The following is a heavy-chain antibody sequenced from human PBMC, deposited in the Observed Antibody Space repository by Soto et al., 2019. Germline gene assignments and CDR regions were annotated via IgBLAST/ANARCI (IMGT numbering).Heavy chain of an antibody. J-gene: IGHJ6*03. Sequence: QVQLVQSGAEVKKPGSSVKVSCKASGGTFSSYSITWVRQAPGQGLAWMGRIVPMVGITNYAQKFQDRVTITADTSTSTAYMELTSLASADTAVYCCAKYGVVTAFYYMDVWGRGTTVTVSS. D-gene: IGHD2-15*01. CDR3: AKYGVVTAFYYMDV. V-gene: IGHV1-69*02. CDR1: GGTFSSYS. CDR2: IVPMVGIT.